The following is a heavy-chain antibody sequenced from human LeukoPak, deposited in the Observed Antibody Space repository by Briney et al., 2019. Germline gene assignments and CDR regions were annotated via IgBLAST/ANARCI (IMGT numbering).Heavy chain of an antibody. CDR2: IIPIFGTA. CDR3: ARDRRYNWNYYFDY. V-gene: IGHV1-69*01. CDR1: GGTFSSYA. D-gene: IGHD1-7*01. J-gene: IGHJ4*02. Sequence: SVKVSXKAYGGTFSSYAISWVRQAPGQGLEWMGGIIPIFGTANYAQKFQGRVTITADESTSTAYMELSSLRSEDTAVYYCARDRRYNWNYYFDYWGQGTLVTVSS.